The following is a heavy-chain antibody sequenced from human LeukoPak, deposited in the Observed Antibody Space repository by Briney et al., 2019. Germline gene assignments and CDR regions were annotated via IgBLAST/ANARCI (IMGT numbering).Heavy chain of an antibody. CDR3: ARHSSGWYPIYYYYYGMDV. CDR1: GYTFTSYG. V-gene: IGHV1-18*01. Sequence: ASVKVSCKASGYTFTSYGISWVRQAPGQGLEWMGWISAYNGNTNYAQKLQGRVTMTTDTSTSTAYMELRSLRSDDTAVYYCARHSSGWYPIYYYYYGMDVWAKGPRSPSP. CDR2: ISAYNGNT. J-gene: IGHJ6*02. D-gene: IGHD6-19*01.